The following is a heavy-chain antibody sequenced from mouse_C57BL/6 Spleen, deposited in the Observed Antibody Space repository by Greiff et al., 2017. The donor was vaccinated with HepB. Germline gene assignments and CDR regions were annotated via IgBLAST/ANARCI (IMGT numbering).Heavy chain of an antibody. CDR1: GYTFTSYW. CDR3: AREDYYGSSPPGFAY. J-gene: IGHJ3*01. V-gene: IGHV1-72*01. CDR2: IDPNSGGT. Sequence: QVQLKESGAELVKPGASVKLSCKASGYTFTSYWMHWVKQRPGRGLEWIGRIDPNSGGTKYNEKFKSKATLTVDKPSSTAYMQLSSLTSEDSAVYYCAREDYYGSSPPGFAYWGQGTLVTVSA. D-gene: IGHD1-1*01.